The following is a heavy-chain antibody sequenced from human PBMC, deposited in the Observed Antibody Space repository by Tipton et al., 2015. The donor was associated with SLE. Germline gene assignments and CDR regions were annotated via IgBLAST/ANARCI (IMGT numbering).Heavy chain of an antibody. CDR3: ARELEVGGAFDI. CDR2: IYHSGST. V-gene: IGHV4-4*02. D-gene: IGHD1-26*01. CDR1: GGSISRINW. J-gene: IGHJ3*02. Sequence: TLSLTCTVSGGSISRINWWSWVRQPPGKGLEWIGEIYHSGSTHYNPSLKSRVTMSMDKSKNQFSLNLSSVTAADTAVYYCARELEVGGAFDIWGQGTMVTVSS.